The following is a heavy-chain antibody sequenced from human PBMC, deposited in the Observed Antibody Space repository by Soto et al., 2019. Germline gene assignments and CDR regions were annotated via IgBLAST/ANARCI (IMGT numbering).Heavy chain of an antibody. J-gene: IGHJ5*02. V-gene: IGHV3-7*01. CDR2: MKKDGSQK. CDR1: GLTFRNCW. Sequence: PGGSLRLSCLASGLTFRNCWMSWVRQAPGKGLEWVANMKKDGSQKYYVDSVKGRFTISRDNARNSLYLQMNSLRVEDTAVYYCARDWFDAWGQGNLVTVSS. CDR3: ARDWFDA.